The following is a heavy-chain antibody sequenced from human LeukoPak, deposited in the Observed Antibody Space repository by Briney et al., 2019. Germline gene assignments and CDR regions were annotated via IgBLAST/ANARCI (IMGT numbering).Heavy chain of an antibody. V-gene: IGHV4-39*01. CDR3: ASQEGLWTGDY. D-gene: IGHD4/OR15-4a*01. CDR1: GGSISSSRYY. J-gene: IGHJ4*02. CDR2: IYYSGST. Sequence: SETLSLTCTVSGGSISSSRYYWGWIRQPPGKGLEWIGSIYYSGSTYYNPSLKSRVTISVDTSKNQFSLKLSSVTAADTAVYYCASQEGLWTGDYWGQGTLVTVSS.